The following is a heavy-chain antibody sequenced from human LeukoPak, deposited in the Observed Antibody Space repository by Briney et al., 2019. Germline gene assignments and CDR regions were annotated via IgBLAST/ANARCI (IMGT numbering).Heavy chain of an antibody. CDR3: ARLIGLGPYYYYGMDV. J-gene: IGHJ6*02. V-gene: IGHV5-51*01. Sequence: GESLKISCKGSGYSFTSYWIGWARQMPGKGLEWMGIIYPGDSDTRYSPSFQGQVTISADKSISTAYLQWSSLKASDTAMYYCARLIGLGPYYYYGMDVWGQGTTVTVSS. D-gene: IGHD2-21*01. CDR2: IYPGDSDT. CDR1: GYSFTSYW.